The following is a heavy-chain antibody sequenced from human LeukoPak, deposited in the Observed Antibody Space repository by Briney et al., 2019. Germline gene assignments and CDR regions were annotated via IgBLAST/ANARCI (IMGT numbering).Heavy chain of an antibody. CDR2: ISYDGSNK. CDR1: GFTFSSYG. D-gene: IGHD3-10*01. V-gene: IGHV3-30*18. J-gene: IGHJ6*02. Sequence: PGRSLRLSCAASGFTFSSYGMPWVRQAPGKGLEWVAVISYDGSNKYYADSVKGRFTISRDNSKNTLYLQMNSLRAENTAVYYCAKEESYGSGSYGYYYYYGMDVWGQGTTVTVSS. CDR3: AKEESYGSGSYGYYYYYGMDV.